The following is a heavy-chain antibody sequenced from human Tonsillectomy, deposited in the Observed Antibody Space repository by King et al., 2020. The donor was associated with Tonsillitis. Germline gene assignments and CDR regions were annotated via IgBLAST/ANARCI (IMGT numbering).Heavy chain of an antibody. CDR1: GYSFTTYW. CDR3: ASLRYSSGWYFDY. V-gene: IGHV5-51*01. J-gene: IGHJ4*02. Sequence: VQLVESGAEVKKPGESLKISCKGSGYSFTTYWIAWVRQMPGKGLEWMGIIYPGDSDTRYSPSFQGQVTFSADKSISTAYLQWSSLKASDTAKYSCASLRYSSGWYFDYWGQGTLVTVSS. CDR2: IYPGDSDT. D-gene: IGHD6-19*01.